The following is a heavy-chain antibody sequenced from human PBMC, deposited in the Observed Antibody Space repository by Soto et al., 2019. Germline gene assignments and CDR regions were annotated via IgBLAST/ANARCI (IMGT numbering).Heavy chain of an antibody. V-gene: IGHV2-5*01. Sequence: ESGPTLVNPTQTLTLTCSFSGFSLSTSGVGVGWIRQSPGKAMEWLALIYWSGDEHYRPSLKSRLSIIKDPSKNHVVLIMTDMAPVDTATYYCARGLATLPVFAFDIWGQGTMVTVSS. CDR2: IYWSGDE. CDR1: GFSLSTSGVG. J-gene: IGHJ3*02. CDR3: ARGLATLPVFAFDI. D-gene: IGHD6-6*01.